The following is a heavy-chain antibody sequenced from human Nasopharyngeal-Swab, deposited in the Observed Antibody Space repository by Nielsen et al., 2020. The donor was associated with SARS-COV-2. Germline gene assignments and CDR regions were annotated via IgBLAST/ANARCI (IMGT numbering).Heavy chain of an antibody. Sequence: GGSLRLSCAASGFTFSSYGMHWVRQAPGKGLEWVSTIRVSGSSTYCTDSVKGRFTISRDNSKNTLYLQMNSLRAEDTAVYYCAKVGATFDYWGQGTLVTVSS. CDR2: IRVSGSST. J-gene: IGHJ4*02. CDR3: AKVGATFDY. CDR1: GFTFSSYG. V-gene: IGHV3-23*01. D-gene: IGHD1-26*01.